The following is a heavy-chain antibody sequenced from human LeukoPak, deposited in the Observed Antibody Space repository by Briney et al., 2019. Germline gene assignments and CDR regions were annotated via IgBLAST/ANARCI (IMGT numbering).Heavy chain of an antibody. Sequence: GWSLRLSRAASVFTFSSYSMNWLRQAPGKGLEWVSSISSSSCYIYYADSVKGRFTISRDNAKNSLYLQMNSLRAEDTAVYYCARAALEWLSLDYWGQGTLVTVSS. CDR3: ARAALEWLSLDY. V-gene: IGHV3-21*01. CDR2: ISSSSCYI. D-gene: IGHD3-3*01. J-gene: IGHJ4*02. CDR1: VFTFSSYS.